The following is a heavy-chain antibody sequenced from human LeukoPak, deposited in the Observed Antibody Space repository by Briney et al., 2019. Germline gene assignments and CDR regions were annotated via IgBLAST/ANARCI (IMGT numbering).Heavy chain of an antibody. J-gene: IGHJ4*02. V-gene: IGHV4-59*01. D-gene: IGHD6-13*01. CDR1: GGSISSYY. CDR2: IYYSGST. CDR3: ARSRLVRSKGIAAAGQFDY. Sequence: PSETLSLTCTVSGGSISSYYWSWIRQPPGKGLEWIGYIYYSGSTNYNPSLKSRVTISVDTSKNQLSLKLSSVTAADTAVYYCARSRLVRSKGIAAAGQFDYWGQGTLVTVSS.